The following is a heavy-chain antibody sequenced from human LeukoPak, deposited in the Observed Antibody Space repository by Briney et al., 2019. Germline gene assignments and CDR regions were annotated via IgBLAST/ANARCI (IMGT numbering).Heavy chain of an antibody. CDR1: GGSFSGYY. CDR2: INHSGST. V-gene: IGHV4-34*01. J-gene: IGHJ6*03. Sequence: ASETLSLTCAVYGGSFSGYYWSWIRQPPGKGLEWIGEINHSGSTNYNPSLKSRVTISVDTSKNQFSLKLSSVTAADTAVYYCARRPRWTYYYGSGTNYYYYMDVWGKGTTVTISS. CDR3: ARRPRWTYYYGSGTNYYYYMDV. D-gene: IGHD3-10*01.